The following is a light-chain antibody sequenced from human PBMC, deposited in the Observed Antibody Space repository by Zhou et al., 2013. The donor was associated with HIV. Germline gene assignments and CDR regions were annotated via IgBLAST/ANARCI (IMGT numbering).Light chain of an antibody. CDR1: QSINSY. V-gene: IGKV1-39*01. J-gene: IGKJ5*01. CDR3: QQSYSTPPT. CDR2: KAS. Sequence: DIQMTQSPSSLSASIGDRVTITCRASQSINSYLNWYQHKPGKAPKLLIYKASNLQSGVPSRFSGSGSGAEFTLSIGSVQPEDFATYYCQQSYSTPPTFGQGTRLEI.